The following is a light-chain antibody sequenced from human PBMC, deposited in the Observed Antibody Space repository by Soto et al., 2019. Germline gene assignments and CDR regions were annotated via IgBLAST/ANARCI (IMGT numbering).Light chain of an antibody. CDR2: GNS. CDR1: TSNIGAGYD. Sequence: QSVLTQPPSVSGAPGQRVTISCTGGTSNIGAGYDVHWYQQLPGTAPKLLIYGNSNRPSGVPDRFSGSKSGTSASLAITGLQAEDEGDYYCQSNDSSLSGYVFGTGPRLTVL. CDR3: QSNDSSLSGYV. V-gene: IGLV1-40*01. J-gene: IGLJ1*01.